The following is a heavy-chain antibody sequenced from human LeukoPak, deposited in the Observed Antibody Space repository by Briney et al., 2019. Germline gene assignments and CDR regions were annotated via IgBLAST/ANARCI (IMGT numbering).Heavy chain of an antibody. V-gene: IGHV1-18*01. CDR2: ISTYNGNT. CDR3: ARDWYYYDSGGYDFDAFDI. D-gene: IGHD3-22*01. Sequence: GASVKVSCKASGYTFTSYGISWVRQAPGQGLEWMGWISTYNGNTKYTQKLQGRVTMTTDTATSTAYMELRSLRSDDTAVYYCARDWYYYDSGGYDFDAFDIWGQGTKVTVSS. CDR1: GYTFTSYG. J-gene: IGHJ3*02.